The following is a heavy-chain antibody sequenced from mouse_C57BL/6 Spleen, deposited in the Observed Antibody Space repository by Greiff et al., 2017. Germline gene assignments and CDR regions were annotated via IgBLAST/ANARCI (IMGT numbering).Heavy chain of an antibody. V-gene: IGHV1-42*01. CDR1: GYSFTGYY. CDR3: ARYYYGSSYWYSDV. D-gene: IGHD1-1*01. Sequence: VHVKQSGPELVKPGASVKISCKASGYSFTGYYMNWVKQSPEKSLEWIGEINPSTGGTTYNQKFKGKATLTVDKSSSTAYMQLKSQTSEDSAVYYCARYYYGSSYWYSDVWGTGTTLTVSS. J-gene: IGHJ1*03. CDR2: INPSTGGT.